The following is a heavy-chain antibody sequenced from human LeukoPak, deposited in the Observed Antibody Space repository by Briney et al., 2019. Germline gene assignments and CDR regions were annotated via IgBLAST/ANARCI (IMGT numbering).Heavy chain of an antibody. CDR1: GGSISSSSYY. V-gene: IGHV4-39*07. CDR3: ARRTYNSPFAY. J-gene: IGHJ4*02. Sequence: SETLSLTCTVSGGSISSSSYYWGWIRQPPGKGLEWIGEINHSGSTNYNPSLKSRVTISADTSKNQFSLKLSSVTAADTAVYYCARRTYNSPFAYWGQGTLVTVSS. CDR2: INHSGST. D-gene: IGHD1-20*01.